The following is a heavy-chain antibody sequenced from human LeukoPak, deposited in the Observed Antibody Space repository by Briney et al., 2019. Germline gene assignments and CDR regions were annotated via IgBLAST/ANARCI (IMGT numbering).Heavy chain of an antibody. CDR2: ISWNSGSI. CDR1: GFTFDDYA. Sequence: GGSLRLSCAASGFTFDDYAMHWVRQAPGKGLEWVSGISWNSGSIGCADSVKGRFTISRDNAKNSLYLQMNSLRAEDTALYYCAKDTGAVGYCSGGSCSGGFDYWGQGTLVTVSS. D-gene: IGHD2-15*01. J-gene: IGHJ4*02. V-gene: IGHV3-9*01. CDR3: AKDTGAVGYCSGGSCSGGFDY.